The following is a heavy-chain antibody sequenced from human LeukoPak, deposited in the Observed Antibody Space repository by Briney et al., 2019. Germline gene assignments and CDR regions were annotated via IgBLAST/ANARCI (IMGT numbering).Heavy chain of an antibody. D-gene: IGHD6-19*01. J-gene: IGHJ6*04. Sequence: GESLKISCKGSGYSFTSYWISWVRQMPGKGLEWMGRIDPSDSYTNYSPSFQGHVTISADKSISTAYQQWSSPKASDTAMYYCARVGWYDYYYGMDVWGKGTTVTVSS. CDR2: IDPSDSYT. CDR1: GYSFTSYW. V-gene: IGHV5-10-1*01. CDR3: ARVGWYDYYYGMDV.